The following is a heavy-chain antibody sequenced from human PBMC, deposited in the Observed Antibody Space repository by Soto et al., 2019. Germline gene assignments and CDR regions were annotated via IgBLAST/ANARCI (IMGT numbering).Heavy chain of an antibody. Sequence: GASVKVSCKASGYTFTRYGISWVRQAPGQGLDWMGWISAYNGDTNYAQKFQGRVTITADESTSTAYMELSSLRSEDTAVYYCARDLAYYYGSGSYYNPSHFDYWGQGTLVTVSS. D-gene: IGHD3-10*01. J-gene: IGHJ4*02. CDR2: ISAYNGDT. V-gene: IGHV1-18*01. CDR3: ARDLAYYYGSGSYYNPSHFDY. CDR1: GYTFTRYG.